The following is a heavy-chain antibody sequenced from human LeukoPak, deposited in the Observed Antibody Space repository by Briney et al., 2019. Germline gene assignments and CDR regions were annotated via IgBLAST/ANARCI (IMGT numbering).Heavy chain of an antibody. CDR3: ARGRGLDVVVVATTEFDP. J-gene: IGHJ5*02. V-gene: IGHV3-9*01. CDR2: ISWNSGSI. Sequence: PGGSLRLSCAASGFTFDDYAMHWVRQAPGKGLEWVSGISWNSGSIGYADSVKGRFTISRDNAKNSLYLQMNSLRAEDTAVYYCARGRGLDVVVVATTEFDPWGQGTLVTVSS. D-gene: IGHD2-15*01. CDR1: GFTFDDYA.